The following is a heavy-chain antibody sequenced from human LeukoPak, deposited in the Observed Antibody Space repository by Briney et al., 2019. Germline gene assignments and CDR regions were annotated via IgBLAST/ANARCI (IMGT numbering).Heavy chain of an antibody. V-gene: IGHV4-30-4*01. CDR3: ATYSSSSEFDY. CDR2: IYYSGNT. CDR1: GGSISSGDFY. J-gene: IGHJ4*02. Sequence: SQTLSLTCTVSGGSISSGDFYWSWIRQPPGKGLEWIGYIYYSGNTFYNPSLKSRVTISVDTSKNQFSLKLSSVTAADTAVYYCATYSSSSEFDYWGQGTLVTVSS. D-gene: IGHD6-6*01.